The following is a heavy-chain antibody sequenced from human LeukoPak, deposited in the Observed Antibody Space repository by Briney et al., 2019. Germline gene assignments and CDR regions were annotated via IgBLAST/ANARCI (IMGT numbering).Heavy chain of an antibody. CDR3: ARDDSSGSYSSGFDY. Sequence: GASVKVSCKASGYTFTGYYMHWVRQAPGQGLEWMGIINPSGGSTSYAQKFQGRVTMTRDTSTSTVYMELSSLRSEDTAVYYCARDDSSGSYSSGFDYWGQGTLVTVSS. CDR1: GYTFTGYY. CDR2: INPSGGST. V-gene: IGHV1-46*01. J-gene: IGHJ4*02. D-gene: IGHD1-26*01.